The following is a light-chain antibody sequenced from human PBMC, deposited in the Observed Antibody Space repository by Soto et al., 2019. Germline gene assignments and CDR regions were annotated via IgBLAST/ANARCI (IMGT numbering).Light chain of an antibody. CDR3: QQFDNLPLT. J-gene: IGKJ4*01. V-gene: IGKV1-33*01. CDR2: DAS. CDR1: QDISNY. Sequence: DIQMTQSPSSLSASVGDRVTITCQASQDISNYLNLYQQKPGKAPKILIYDASVLEAGVPSRFSGGGSGTHFTLTISSLQAEDVATYYCQQFDNLPLTFGGGTKVEIK.